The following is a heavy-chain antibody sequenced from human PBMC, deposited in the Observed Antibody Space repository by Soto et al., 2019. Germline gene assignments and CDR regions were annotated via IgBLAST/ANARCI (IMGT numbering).Heavy chain of an antibody. Sequence: PSETLSLTCTVSGGSISSYYWSWIRQPPGKGLEWIGYIYYGGSTNYNPSLKSRVTISVDTSKNQFSLKLSSVTAADTAVYYCARGYNWFDTWGQGTLVTVS. CDR1: GGSISSYY. V-gene: IGHV4-59*01. CDR3: ARGYNWFDT. J-gene: IGHJ5*02. CDR2: IYYGGST.